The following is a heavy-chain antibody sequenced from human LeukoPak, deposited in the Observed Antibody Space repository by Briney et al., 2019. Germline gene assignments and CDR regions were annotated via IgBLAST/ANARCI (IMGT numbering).Heavy chain of an antibody. CDR2: IIPIFGTA. V-gene: IGHV1-69*06. CDR3: ASRTDSSGYYLYLLDY. D-gene: IGHD3-22*01. CDR1: GYTFTGYY. J-gene: IGHJ4*02. Sequence: SVKVSCKASGYTFTGYYMHWVRQAPGQGLEWMGGIIPIFGTANYAQKFQGRVTITADKSTSTAYMELSSLRSEDTAVYYCASRTDSSGYYLYLLDYWGQGTLVTVSS.